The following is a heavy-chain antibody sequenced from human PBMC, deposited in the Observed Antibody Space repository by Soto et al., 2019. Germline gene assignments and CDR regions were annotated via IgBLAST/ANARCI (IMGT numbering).Heavy chain of an antibody. CDR2: INQSGST. V-gene: IGHV4-34*01. Sequence: QLQQWGAGLLKPSETLSLTCAVYNGSFSKYYWNWIRQSPGKGLEWIGEINQSGSTYYNPSLKGRVTISVDPSNNQFSLKLKSLTAADTAVYYCARGYYYASGRSFPYWGQGTLVTVSS. CDR3: ARGYYYASGRSFPY. CDR1: NGSFSKYY. J-gene: IGHJ4*02. D-gene: IGHD3-10*01.